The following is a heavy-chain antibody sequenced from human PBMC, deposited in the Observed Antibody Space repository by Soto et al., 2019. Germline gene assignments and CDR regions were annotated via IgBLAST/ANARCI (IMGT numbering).Heavy chain of an antibody. D-gene: IGHD3-22*01. CDR2: IYYSGST. J-gene: IGHJ6*02. V-gene: IGHV4-61*01. CDR1: GGSVSSGSYY. Sequence: SETLSLTCTVSGGSVSSGSYYWSWIRQPPGKGLEWIGYIYYSGSTNYNPSLKSRVTISVDTSKNQFSLKLSSVTAADTAVYYCARDWGYYYDSSGYYPYYFGMDVWGQGTTVTVSS. CDR3: ARDWGYYYDSSGYYPYYFGMDV.